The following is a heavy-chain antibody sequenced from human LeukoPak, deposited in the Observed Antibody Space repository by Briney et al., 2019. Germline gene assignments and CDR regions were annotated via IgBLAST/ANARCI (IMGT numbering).Heavy chain of an antibody. J-gene: IGHJ6*03. D-gene: IGHD2-2*01. Sequence: GGSLRLSCAASGFTFSSYAMSWVRQAPGRGLEWVSAISGSGGSTYYADSVKGRFTISRDNSKNTLYLQMNSLRAEDTAVYYCAKGGVVVVPAAYYYYYYMDVWGKGTTVTVSS. V-gene: IGHV3-23*01. CDR1: GFTFSSYA. CDR2: ISGSGGST. CDR3: AKGGVVVVPAAYYYYYYMDV.